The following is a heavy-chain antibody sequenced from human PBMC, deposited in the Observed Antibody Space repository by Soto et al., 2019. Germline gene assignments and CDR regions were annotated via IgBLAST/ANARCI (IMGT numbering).Heavy chain of an antibody. V-gene: IGHV3-48*03. CDR1: GFTFSSYE. D-gene: IGHD2-2*01. J-gene: IGHJ4*02. Sequence: EVQLVESGGGLVQPGGSLRLSCAASGFTFSSYEMNWVRQAPGKGLEWVSYISSSGSTIYYADSVKGRFTISRDNAKNSLYLQMNSLRAEDTAVYYCARGYCSSTSCYLGEGLRGDYWGQGTLVTVSS. CDR3: ARGYCSSTSCYLGEGLRGDY. CDR2: ISSSGSTI.